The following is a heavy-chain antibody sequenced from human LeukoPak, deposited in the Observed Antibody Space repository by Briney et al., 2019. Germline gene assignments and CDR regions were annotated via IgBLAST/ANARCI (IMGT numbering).Heavy chain of an antibody. D-gene: IGHD1-7*01. J-gene: IGHJ4*02. CDR1: GFTFSRYW. V-gene: IGHV3-48*03. CDR3: ARGTTGTTVAYGYSLDS. Sequence: GGSLRLSCVGSGFTFSRYWLNWVRQAPGKGLEWVLYISSSGGNIYYADSVKGRFTISRDNAKNSLPLEMNSLRVEDTGVYYCARGTTGTTVAYGYSLDSWGQGTLVTVSS. CDR2: ISSSGGNI.